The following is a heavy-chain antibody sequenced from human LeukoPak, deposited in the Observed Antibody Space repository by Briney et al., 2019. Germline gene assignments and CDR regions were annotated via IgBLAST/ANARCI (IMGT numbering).Heavy chain of an antibody. V-gene: IGHV4-61*02. CDR1: GGSISGGSYY. CDR3: ARGIWFDP. CDR2: IYTSGRT. Sequence: KPSQTLSLTCTVSGGSISGGSYYGSWIRQPAGKGLEWIGRIYTSGRTNYNPSLKSRATISVDTSKNQFSLKLSSVTAADTAGYYCARGIWFDPWGQGTLVTVSS. J-gene: IGHJ5*02.